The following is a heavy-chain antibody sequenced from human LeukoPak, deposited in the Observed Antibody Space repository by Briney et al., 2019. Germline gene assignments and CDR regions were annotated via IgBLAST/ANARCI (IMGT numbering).Heavy chain of an antibody. V-gene: IGHV2-5*02. CDR3: AHRQDESYSDF. J-gene: IGHJ4*02. CDR1: GFSLRTNGVG. Sequence: SGPTLVKPTQTLTLTCSFSGFSLRTNGVGVGWIRQPPGKALEWLAVIYWDDDKGYSPSLRSRLTITKDTSKNQVVLTMTNMDPVDTATYYCAHRQDESYSDFWGQGTLISVSS. CDR2: IYWDDDK.